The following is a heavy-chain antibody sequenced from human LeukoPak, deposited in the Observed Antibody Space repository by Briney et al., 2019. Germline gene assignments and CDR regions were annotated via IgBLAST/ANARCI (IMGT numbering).Heavy chain of an antibody. CDR2: IYSSGNT. D-gene: IGHD4-17*01. V-gene: IGHV4-61*02. CDR1: GGSISSGTYY. J-gene: IGHJ3*02. CDR3: AIHDYGDRDAFDI. Sequence: SETLSLTCTVSGGSISSGTYYWRWIRQPAGKGLEWIGRIYSSGNTRYNPSLESRVTISVDTSKNQFSLKLSSVTAADTAVYYCAIHDYGDRDAFDIWGQGTMVTVSS.